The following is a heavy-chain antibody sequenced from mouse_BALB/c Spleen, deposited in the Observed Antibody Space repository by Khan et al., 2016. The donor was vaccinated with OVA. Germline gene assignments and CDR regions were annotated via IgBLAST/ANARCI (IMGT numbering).Heavy chain of an antibody. CDR1: GYTFTSYW. V-gene: IGHV1-7*01. Sequence: QVQLQQSGAELAKPGASVKMSCKASGYTFTSYWMHWVKQRPGQGLEWIGYINPSTGYTEYNQKFKDKATLTADKSSSTAYMQLSSLTSEDSAVYYCARYYGNYYYAMDYWGQGTSVTVSP. D-gene: IGHD2-1*01. CDR3: ARYYGNYYYAMDY. J-gene: IGHJ4*01. CDR2: INPSTGYT.